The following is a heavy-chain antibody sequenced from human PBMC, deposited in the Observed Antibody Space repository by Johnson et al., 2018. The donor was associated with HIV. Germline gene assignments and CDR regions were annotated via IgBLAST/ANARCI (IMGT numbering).Heavy chain of an antibody. CDR3: AKDRTNVGDDAFDI. D-gene: IGHD1-26*01. CDR1: GFTFSSYG. CDR2: VWYDGSNK. J-gene: IGHJ3*02. Sequence: QVQLVESGGGVVQPGRSLRLSCAASGFTFSSYGMHWVRQAPGKGLEWVAGVWYDGSNKYYADSVKGRFTILRDNSENTLFLQMNRLRAEETAVYYCAKDRTNVGDDAFDIWGQGTMGTVSS. V-gene: IGHV3-33*06.